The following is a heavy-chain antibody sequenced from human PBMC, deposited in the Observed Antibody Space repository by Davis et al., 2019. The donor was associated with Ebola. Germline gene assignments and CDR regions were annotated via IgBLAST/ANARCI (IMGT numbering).Heavy chain of an antibody. CDR2: ISYDGSNK. D-gene: IGHD3-10*01. Sequence: PGGSLRLSCAASGFTFSSYAMHWVRQAPGKGLEWVAVISYDGSNKYYADSVKGRFTISRDNSKNTLYLQMNSLRAEDTAVYDCARVYGSRYYYYGMDVWGQGTTVTVSS. V-gene: IGHV3-30-3*01. J-gene: IGHJ6*02. CDR1: GFTFSSYA. CDR3: ARVYGSRYYYYGMDV.